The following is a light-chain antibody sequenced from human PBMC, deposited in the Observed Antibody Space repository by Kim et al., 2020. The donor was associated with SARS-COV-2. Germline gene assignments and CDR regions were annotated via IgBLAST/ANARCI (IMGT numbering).Light chain of an antibody. CDR1: RLSNSY. Sequence: ALGTTVRITSQGYRLSNSYANWYQQKPGQAPVLVIYAKNNRPSGIPDRFSGSRSGNTASLTITGAQAEDEADYYCNSRDSSGNHVLFGGGTQLTVL. V-gene: IGLV3-19*01. CDR2: AKN. J-gene: IGLJ2*01. CDR3: NSRDSSGNHVL.